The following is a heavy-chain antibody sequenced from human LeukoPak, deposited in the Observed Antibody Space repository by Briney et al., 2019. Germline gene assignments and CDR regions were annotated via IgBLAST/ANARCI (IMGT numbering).Heavy chain of an antibody. Sequence: GSLRLSCAASGFIFSDYSMSWVRQPPGKGLEWIGSIYYSGSTYYNPSLKSRVTISVDTSKNQFSLKLSSVTAADTAVYYCASSFYSGWYYVYWGQGTLVTVSS. CDR2: IYYSGST. D-gene: IGHD6-19*01. CDR3: ASSFYSGWYYVY. V-gene: IGHV4-38-2*01. CDR1: GFIFSDYS. J-gene: IGHJ4*02.